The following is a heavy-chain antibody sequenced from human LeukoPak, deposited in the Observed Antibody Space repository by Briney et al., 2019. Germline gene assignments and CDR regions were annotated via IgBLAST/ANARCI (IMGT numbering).Heavy chain of an antibody. D-gene: IGHD6-19*01. CDR1: GSTFSSYG. V-gene: IGHV3-30*02. J-gene: IGHJ5*02. CDR3: AKDWGSGGWYNYFDP. CDR2: IWYDGSNK. Sequence: GGFLRLSCAASGSTFSSYGMHWVRQAPGKGLEWVAVIWYDGSNKYYADSVKGRFTISRDNSKNTLYLQMDSLRAEDTAVYHCAKDWGSGGWYNYFDPWGQGTLVTVSS.